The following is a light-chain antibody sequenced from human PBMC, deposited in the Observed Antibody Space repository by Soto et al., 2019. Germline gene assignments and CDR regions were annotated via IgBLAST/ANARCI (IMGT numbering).Light chain of an antibody. Sequence: SVLTQPASVSGSPGQSITISCTGTSSDVGSYNLVSWYQQHPGKAPKLMIYEGSKRPSGVSNRFSGSKSGNTASLTISGLQAEDEADYYCCSYAGSSTHVFGTGTKV. CDR3: CSYAGSSTHV. CDR2: EGS. J-gene: IGLJ1*01. V-gene: IGLV2-23*01. CDR1: SSDVGSYNL.